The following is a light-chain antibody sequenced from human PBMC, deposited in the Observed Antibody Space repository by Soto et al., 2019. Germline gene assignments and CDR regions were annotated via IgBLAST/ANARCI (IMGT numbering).Light chain of an antibody. J-gene: IGLJ2*01. CDR2: EGS. CDR3: CSYAGSSTSV. V-gene: IGLV2-23*01. CDR1: SSDVGSDNL. Sequence: QSALTQPASVSGSPGQSITISCTGTSSDVGSDNLVSWYQQHPGKAPKLMIYEGSKRPSGVSNLFSGSKSGNTASLTISGVQAEDEADYYCCSYAGSSTSVFGGGTKVTVL.